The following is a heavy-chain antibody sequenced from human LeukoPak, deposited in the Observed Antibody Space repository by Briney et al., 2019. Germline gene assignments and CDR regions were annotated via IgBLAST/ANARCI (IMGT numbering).Heavy chain of an antibody. D-gene: IGHD1-1*01. V-gene: IGHV1-18*01. CDR1: GGTFSSYG. CDR3: AREVEGMRDFDY. J-gene: IGHJ4*02. CDR2: ISAYNGNT. Sequence: ASVKVSCKASGGTFSSYGISWVRQAPGQGLEWMGWISAYNGNTNYAQKLQGRVTMTTDTSTSTAYMELRSLRSDDTAVYYCAREVEGMRDFDYWGQGTLVTVSS.